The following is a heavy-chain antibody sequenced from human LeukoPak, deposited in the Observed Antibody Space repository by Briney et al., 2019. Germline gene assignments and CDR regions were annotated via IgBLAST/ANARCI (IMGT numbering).Heavy chain of an antibody. CDR2: IRYDGSNK. CDR1: GFTFSSYG. J-gene: IGHJ4*02. CDR3: AKDMELEPPLYYYDSSGYSPYCFDY. D-gene: IGHD3-22*01. Sequence: GGSLRLSCAASGFTFSSYGMHWVRQAPGKGLEWVAFIRYDGSNKYYADSVKGRFTISRDNSKNTLYLQMNSLRAEDTAVYYCAKDMELEPPLYYYDSSGYSPYCFDYWGQGTLVTVSS. V-gene: IGHV3-30*02.